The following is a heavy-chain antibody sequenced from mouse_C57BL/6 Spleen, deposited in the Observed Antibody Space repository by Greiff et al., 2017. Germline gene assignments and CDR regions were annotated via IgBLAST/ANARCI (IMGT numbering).Heavy chain of an antibody. J-gene: IGHJ4*01. CDR2: IYPGDGDT. V-gene: IGHV1-82*01. CDR3: ARGPSGYAMDY. CDR1: GYAFSSSW. Sequence: QVQLQQSGPELVKPGASVKISCKASGYAFSSSWMHWVKQRPGKGLEWIGRIYPGDGDTNYNGKFKGKATLTADKSSSTAYMQLSSLTSEDSAVYVCARGPSGYAMDYWGQGTSVTVSS.